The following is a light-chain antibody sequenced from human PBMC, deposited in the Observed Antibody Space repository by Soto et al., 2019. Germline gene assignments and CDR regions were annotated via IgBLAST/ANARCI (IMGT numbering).Light chain of an antibody. V-gene: IGKV3-11*01. CDR3: QQRSNWPLT. Sequence: EIVLTQSPATLSLSPGERATLSCRASQSVSSYLAWYQQKPGQAPRLLMYDASNRATGIPARFSGSGSGTDFTLTISSLEPEDVAVYYCQQRSNWPLTFGGGTKVDI. CDR1: QSVSSY. J-gene: IGKJ4*01. CDR2: DAS.